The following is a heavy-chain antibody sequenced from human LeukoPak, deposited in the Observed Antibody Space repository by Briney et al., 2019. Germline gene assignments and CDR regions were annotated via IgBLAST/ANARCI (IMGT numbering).Heavy chain of an antibody. V-gene: IGHV1-18*01. D-gene: IGHD2-21*02. CDR2: ISAYNGNT. CDR1: GYTFTSYG. J-gene: IGHJ4*02. CDR3: ERIPLPRLYCRGDCHSIDY. Sequence: GASVKVSCKASGYTFTSYGISWVRQAPGQGLEWMGWISAYNGNTNYAQRLQGRVTITTDTSTSTAYMELSSLRSADTAVYYCERIPLPRLYCRGDCHSIDYWGQGTLVTVSS.